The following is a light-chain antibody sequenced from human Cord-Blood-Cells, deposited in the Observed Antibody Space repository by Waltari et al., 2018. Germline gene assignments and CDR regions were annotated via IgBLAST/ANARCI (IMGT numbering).Light chain of an antibody. V-gene: IGKV1-39*01. Sequence: DIQMTQSPSSLSASVGARVTITCRASQSISSYLNWYRQKPGKAPKLLIYAASSLQSGVPSRFSGSGSGTDFTLTISSLQPEDFATYYCQQSYSTPLTFGGGTKVEIK. CDR1: QSISSY. CDR2: AAS. CDR3: QQSYSTPLT. J-gene: IGKJ4*01.